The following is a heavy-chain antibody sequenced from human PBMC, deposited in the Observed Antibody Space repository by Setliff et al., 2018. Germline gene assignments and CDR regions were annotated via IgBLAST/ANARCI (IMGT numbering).Heavy chain of an antibody. CDR2: INAGNGNT. Sequence: ASVKVSCKASGYTFTSYAMHWVRQAPGQRLEWMGWINAGNGNTKYSQKFQGRVAITRDTSASTAYMELSSLRSEDTALYYCARDTYIGDFWSGYYIQGQFDPWGQGTLVTVS. CDR3: ARDTYIGDFWSGYYIQGQFDP. V-gene: IGHV1-3*01. D-gene: IGHD3-3*01. CDR1: GYTFTSYA. J-gene: IGHJ5*02.